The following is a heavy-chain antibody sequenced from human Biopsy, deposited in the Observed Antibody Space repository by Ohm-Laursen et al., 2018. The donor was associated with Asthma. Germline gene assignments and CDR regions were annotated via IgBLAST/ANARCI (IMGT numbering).Heavy chain of an antibody. Sequence: SLRLSCAAPGFSFSNFAIHWVRQAPGKGLEWVGVISKDASTQDYADSVKGRFTISRDNAKNSLYLQMNSLRAEDTAVYYCARTFHFWSPYHAEHYQLWGQGTLVTVSS. CDR2: ISKDASTQ. CDR1: GFSFSNFA. J-gene: IGHJ1*01. CDR3: ARTFHFWSPYHAEHYQL. D-gene: IGHD3-3*02. V-gene: IGHV3-30*07.